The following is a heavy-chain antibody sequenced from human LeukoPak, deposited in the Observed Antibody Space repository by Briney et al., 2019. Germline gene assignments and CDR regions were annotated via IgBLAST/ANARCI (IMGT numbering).Heavy chain of an antibody. CDR2: IYTSGST. D-gene: IGHD3-3*01. CDR1: GGSISSYY. V-gene: IGHV4-4*07. CDR3: ARVNTIFRVVIGDMDV. J-gene: IGHJ6*03. Sequence: PSETLSLTCTVSGGSISSYYWSWIRQPAGKGLEWIGRIYTSGSTNYSPSLKSRVTISVDTSKNQFSLKLSSVTAADTAVYYCARVNTIFRVVIGDMDVWGKGTTVTVSS.